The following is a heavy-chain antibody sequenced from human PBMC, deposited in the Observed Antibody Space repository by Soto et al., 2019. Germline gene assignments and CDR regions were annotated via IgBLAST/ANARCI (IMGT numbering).Heavy chain of an antibody. Sequence: SGPTLVKPTQTLTLTCTFSGFSLSTSGVGVGWIRQPPGKALEWLALIYWDDDKRYSPSLKSRLTITKDTSKNQVVLTMTNMDPVDTATYYCAHGHTYYYGSGSYYDAFDIWGQGTMVTVSS. CDR1: GFSLSTSGVG. J-gene: IGHJ3*02. CDR2: IYWDDDK. CDR3: AHGHTYYYGSGSYYDAFDI. V-gene: IGHV2-5*02. D-gene: IGHD3-10*01.